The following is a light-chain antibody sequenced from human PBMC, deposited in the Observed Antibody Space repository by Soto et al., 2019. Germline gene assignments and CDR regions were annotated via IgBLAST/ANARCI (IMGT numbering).Light chain of an antibody. Sequence: IQMTQSPSTLSASVGDRVTITCRASQSISSWLAWYQQKPGKAPKLLIYAASTLRSEVPSRFSGSGSGTDFTLTISSLQPEDFATYYCLQHYNYPPTFGQGTKVDIK. V-gene: IGKV1-6*01. J-gene: IGKJ1*01. CDR1: QSISSW. CDR2: AAS. CDR3: LQHYNYPPT.